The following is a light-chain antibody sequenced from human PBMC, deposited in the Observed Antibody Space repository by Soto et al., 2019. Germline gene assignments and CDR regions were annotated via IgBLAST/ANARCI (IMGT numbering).Light chain of an antibody. CDR1: SSDVGGYNY. CDR3: SSSTSSSTLE. V-gene: IGLV2-14*01. Sequence: QSVLTQPASVSWSPGQSITISCTGTSSDVGGYNYVSWYQQHPGKAPKLMIYEVSNRPSGVSNRFSGSKSGNTASLTISGLQAEDQADYYCSSSTSSSTLEFGGGTKLTVL. J-gene: IGLJ3*02. CDR2: EVS.